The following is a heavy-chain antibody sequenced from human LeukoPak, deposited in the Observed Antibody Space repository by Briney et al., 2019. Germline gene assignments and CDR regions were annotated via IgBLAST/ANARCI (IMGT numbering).Heavy chain of an antibody. CDR1: GGSFSGYY. CDR2: INHSGST. J-gene: IGHJ6*02. V-gene: IGHV4-34*01. CDR3: ARVSVDTAMVSGYYYGMDV. D-gene: IGHD5-18*01. Sequence: NPSETLSLTCAVYGGSFSGYYWSWIRQPPGKGLEWIGEINHSGSTNYNPSLKSRVTISVDTSKNQFSLKLSSVTAADTAVYYCARVSVDTAMVSGYYYGMDVWGQGTLVTVSS.